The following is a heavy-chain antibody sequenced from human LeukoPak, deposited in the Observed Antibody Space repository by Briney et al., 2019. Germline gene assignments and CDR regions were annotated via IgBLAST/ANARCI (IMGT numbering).Heavy chain of an antibody. D-gene: IGHD3-16*02. J-gene: IGHJ5*01. CDR1: GYTFTGYY. CDR2: INPNSGGT. V-gene: IGHV1-2*02. CDR3: ARDLPQDSFYSGWYDS. Sequence: GASVKVSCKASGYTFTGYYMHWVRQAPGQGLEWMGWINPNSGGTNYAQKFQGRVTMTTDTSIATAYMELNRLISDDSAVYYCARDLPQDSFYSGWYDSWGQGTLVTVSS.